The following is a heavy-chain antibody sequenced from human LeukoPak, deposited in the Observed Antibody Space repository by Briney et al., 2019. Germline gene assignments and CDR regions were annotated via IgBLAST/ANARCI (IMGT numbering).Heavy chain of an antibody. Sequence: PSETLSLTCAVYAESFSGYSYIWIRQPPGKGLDWIGKISHSGSTNYNPSLKSRVTISINTSKNQFSQKLSSVTAADTAVYYCARGPDGYCSSASCQHYFDYWGQGTLVTVSS. CDR2: ISHSGST. CDR1: AESFSGYS. V-gene: IGHV4-34*01. D-gene: IGHD2-2*03. CDR3: ARGPDGYCSSASCQHYFDY. J-gene: IGHJ4*02.